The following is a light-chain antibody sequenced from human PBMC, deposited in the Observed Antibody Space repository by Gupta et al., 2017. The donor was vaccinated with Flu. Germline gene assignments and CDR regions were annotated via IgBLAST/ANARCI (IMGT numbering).Light chain of an antibody. J-gene: IGKJ1*01. CDR1: QSISVY. Sequence: SLSASVGDRVTITCRASQSISVYLNWYQQKPGKAPKLLIYAASTLQSGVPSRFSGSGSGTDFTLTISSLQPEDFATYYCQQGHSTLQEWTFGQGTKV. CDR3: QQGHSTLQEWT. CDR2: AAS. V-gene: IGKV1-39*01.